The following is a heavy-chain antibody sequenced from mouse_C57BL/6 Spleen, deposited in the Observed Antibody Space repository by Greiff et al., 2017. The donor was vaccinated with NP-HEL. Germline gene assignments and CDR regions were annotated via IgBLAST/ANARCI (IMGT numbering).Heavy chain of an antibody. D-gene: IGHD1-1*01. CDR2: INPGSGGT. Sequence: VQLQQSGAELVRPGTSVKVSCKASGYAFTNYLIEWVKQRPGQGLEWIGVINPGSGGTNYNEKFKGKATLTADISSSTAYMQLSSLTSEDSAVYFCARSGTVYYGSSIWYFDVWGTGTTVTVSS. CDR1: GYAFTNYL. V-gene: IGHV1-54*01. CDR3: ARSGTVYYGSSIWYFDV. J-gene: IGHJ1*03.